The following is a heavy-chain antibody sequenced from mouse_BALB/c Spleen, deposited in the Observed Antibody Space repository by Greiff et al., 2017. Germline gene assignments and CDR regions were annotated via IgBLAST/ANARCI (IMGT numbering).Heavy chain of an antibody. CDR3: ARDYGSSYV. V-gene: IGHV5-6-5*01. D-gene: IGHD1-1*01. CDR1: GFTFSSYA. CDR2: ISSGGST. Sequence: EVQGVESGGGLVKPGGSLKLSCAASGFTFSSYAMSWVRQTPEKRLEWVASISSGGSTYYPDSVKGRFTISRDNARNILYLQMSSLRSEDTAMYYCARDYGSSYVWGQGTTLTVSS. J-gene: IGHJ2*01.